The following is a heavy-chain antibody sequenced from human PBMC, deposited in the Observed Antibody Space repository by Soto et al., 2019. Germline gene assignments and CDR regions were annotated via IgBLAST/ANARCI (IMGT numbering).Heavy chain of an antibody. D-gene: IGHD3-10*01. Sequence: NPSETLSLTCTVSGGSISDDYWSWIRQPPGKGLEWIGHISHSGSTNYNPSLKSRVTISVDTSKRQFSLKLSSVTAADTAVYYGAREARGVISGMDVWGQGTTVTVSS. J-gene: IGHJ6*02. V-gene: IGHV4-59*01. CDR3: AREARGVISGMDV. CDR2: ISHSGST. CDR1: GGSISDDY.